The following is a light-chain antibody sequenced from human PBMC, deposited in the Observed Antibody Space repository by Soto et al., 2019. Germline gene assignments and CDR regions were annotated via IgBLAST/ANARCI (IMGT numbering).Light chain of an antibody. V-gene: IGKV3-11*01. J-gene: IGKJ5*01. CDR2: DAS. CDR1: QSVSSY. CDR3: QQRSNWPSIT. Sequence: EIVLTQSPATLALSPGEIATLSCRASQSVSSYLAWYQQKPGQAPRLLISDASNRATGIPVRFSGSGFGTDFTLTISSLEAEDSAVYYCQQRSNWPSITFGQGTRLEIK.